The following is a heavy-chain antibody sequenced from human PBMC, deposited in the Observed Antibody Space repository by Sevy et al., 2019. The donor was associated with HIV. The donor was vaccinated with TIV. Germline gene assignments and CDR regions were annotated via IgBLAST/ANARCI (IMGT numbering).Heavy chain of an antibody. CDR2: IYYSGNT. Sequence: SETLSLTCSVSGGSITSPDYNWSWVRQPPGKGLEWIGYIYYSGNTYYSPSPKSRASLSLDTSKNQFSLNLNSVTAADTAVYYCTRVAGPFGWSDPWGQGTLVTVSS. CDR1: GGSITSPDYN. J-gene: IGHJ5*02. V-gene: IGHV4-30-4*01. D-gene: IGHD6-19*01. CDR3: TRVAGPFGWSDP.